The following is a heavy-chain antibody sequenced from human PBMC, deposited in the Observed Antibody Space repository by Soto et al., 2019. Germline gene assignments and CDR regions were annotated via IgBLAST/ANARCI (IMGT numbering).Heavy chain of an antibody. CDR1: GYTFYSHS. J-gene: IGHJ6*02. V-gene: IGHV1-18*01. CDR2: INADYGNT. CDR3: ATCLKGNYYYSMDV. Sequence: QAQLVQSGAEVRKPGASVKVSCKASGYTFYSHSISWVRQAPGQGLEWMGRINADYGNTQYAQKFRGRVTMTTDTSTTTVYMELTNRRAADTAGYYCATCLKGNYYYSMDVWGPGTTVTASS.